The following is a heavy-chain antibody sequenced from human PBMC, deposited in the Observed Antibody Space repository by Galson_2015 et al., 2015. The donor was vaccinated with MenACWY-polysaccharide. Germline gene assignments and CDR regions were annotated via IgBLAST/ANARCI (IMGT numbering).Heavy chain of an antibody. Sequence: SLRLSCAASGFTFGNYWMSWVRQAPGKGPEWVANIKQDGSEKYYVDSVKGRFTISRDNAKNSLYLQMNSLRAEDTAVYYCASREYSSGWYWDYFDYWGQGTLVTVSS. D-gene: IGHD6-19*01. CDR1: GFTFGNYW. CDR3: ASREYSSGWYWDYFDY. V-gene: IGHV3-7*01. J-gene: IGHJ4*02. CDR2: IKQDGSEK.